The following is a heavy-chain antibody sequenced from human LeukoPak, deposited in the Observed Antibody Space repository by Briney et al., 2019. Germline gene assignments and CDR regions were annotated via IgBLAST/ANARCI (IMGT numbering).Heavy chain of an antibody. CDR2: INPNSGGT. CDR1: GYTFTGYY. V-gene: IGHV1-2*02. D-gene: IGHD3-10*01. Sequence: ASVKVSCKASGYTFTGYYMHWVRQAPGQGLEWMGWINPNSGGTNYAQKFQGRVTMTRDTSISTAYMELSRLRSDDTAVYYCARDRWFGEVYGMDVWGLGTTVTVSS. J-gene: IGHJ6*02. CDR3: ARDRWFGEVYGMDV.